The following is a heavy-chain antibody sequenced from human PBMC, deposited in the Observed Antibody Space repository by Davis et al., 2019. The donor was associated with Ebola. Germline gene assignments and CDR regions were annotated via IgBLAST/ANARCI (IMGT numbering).Heavy chain of an antibody. Sequence: GESLKISCAASGFTFSTYSMSWVRQAPGKGLEWVSSISSDSDYIYYADSAKGRFTISRDNAKNSLYLQMNSLRAEDTAVYYCARDRQDYVWGSYRTRLSYFDYWGQGTLVTVSS. D-gene: IGHD3-16*02. CDR1: GFTFSTYS. CDR2: ISSDSDYI. V-gene: IGHV3-21*01. J-gene: IGHJ4*02. CDR3: ARDRQDYVWGSYRTRLSYFDY.